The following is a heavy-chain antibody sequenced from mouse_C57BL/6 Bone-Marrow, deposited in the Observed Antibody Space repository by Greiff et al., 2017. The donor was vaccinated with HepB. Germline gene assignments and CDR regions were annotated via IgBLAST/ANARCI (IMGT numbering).Heavy chain of an antibody. CDR1: GFTFSSYG. D-gene: IGHD2-3*01. V-gene: IGHV5-6*01. Sequence: EVNVVESGGDLVKPGGSLKLSCAASGFTFSSYGMSWVRQTPDKRLEWVATISSGGSYTYYPDSVKGRFTISRDNAKNTLYLQRGSLKSEDTAMYYCARNGWSWFAYWGQGTVVTVSA. CDR2: ISSGGSYT. J-gene: IGHJ3*01. CDR3: ARNGWSWFAY.